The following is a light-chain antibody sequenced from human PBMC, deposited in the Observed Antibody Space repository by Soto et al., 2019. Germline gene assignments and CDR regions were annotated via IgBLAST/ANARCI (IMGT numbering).Light chain of an antibody. CDR1: QSVPRSY. CDR2: GAS. V-gene: IGKV3-20*01. CDR3: QQYGSSRWT. Sequence: EIVLTQSPGTLSLSPGERATLSCRAGQSVPRSYLAWYQQKPGQAPRLLIYGASSRATGIPDRFSGSGSGTDFTLTISRLEPEDFAVYYCQQYGSSRWTFGQGTKVDIK. J-gene: IGKJ1*01.